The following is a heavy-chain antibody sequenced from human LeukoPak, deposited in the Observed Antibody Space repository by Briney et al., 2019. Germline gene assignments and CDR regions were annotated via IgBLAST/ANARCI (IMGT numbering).Heavy chain of an antibody. J-gene: IGHJ4*02. Sequence: SETLSLTCAVYGGSFSGYYWSWIRQPPGKGLEWIGEINHSGSTSYNPSLKSRVTISVDTSKNQFSLKLSSVTAADTAVYYCARNGGNSDYDYWGQGTLVTVSA. D-gene: IGHD4-23*01. CDR1: GGSFSGYY. V-gene: IGHV4-34*01. CDR2: INHSGST. CDR3: ARNGGNSDYDY.